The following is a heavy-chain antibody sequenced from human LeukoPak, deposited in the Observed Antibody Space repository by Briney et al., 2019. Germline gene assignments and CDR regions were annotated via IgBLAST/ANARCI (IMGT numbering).Heavy chain of an antibody. V-gene: IGHV4-38-2*02. CDR3: ARDRWFGELSPFDP. CDR1: GYSISSGYY. Sequence: TSETLSLTCTVSGYSISSGYYWGWIRQPPGKGLEWIGSIYHSGSTYYNPSLKSRVTISVDTSKNQFSLKLSSVTAADTAVYYCARDRWFGELSPFDPWGQGTLVTVSS. CDR2: IYHSGST. D-gene: IGHD3-10*01. J-gene: IGHJ5*02.